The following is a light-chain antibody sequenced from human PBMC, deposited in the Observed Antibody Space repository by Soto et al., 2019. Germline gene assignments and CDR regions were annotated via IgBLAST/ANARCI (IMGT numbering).Light chain of an antibody. CDR3: QSYDSSNVI. CDR1: SGSIASKH. Sequence: NFMLTQPHSVSESPGKTVTISCTGSSGSIASKHVQWYQQRPGSAPTIVIYEDNERPSGVPDRFSGSIDSSSNSASLTISGLKTEDEADYYCQSYDSSNVIFGGGTKLTVL. CDR2: EDN. V-gene: IGLV6-57*02. J-gene: IGLJ2*01.